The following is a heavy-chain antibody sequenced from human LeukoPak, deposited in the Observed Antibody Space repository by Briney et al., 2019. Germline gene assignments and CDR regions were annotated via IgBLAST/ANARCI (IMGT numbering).Heavy chain of an antibody. Sequence: GGSLRLSCAASGFTFSSYTMNWVRQAPGKGLEWVSSISSSSSYIYYADSVRGRFTISRDNAKNSLYLQMNSLRAEDTAVYYCAKGFREGGALDYWGQGTLVTVSS. CDR2: ISSSSSYI. CDR3: AKGFREGGALDY. CDR1: GFTFSSYT. D-gene: IGHD3-16*01. V-gene: IGHV3-21*06. J-gene: IGHJ4*02.